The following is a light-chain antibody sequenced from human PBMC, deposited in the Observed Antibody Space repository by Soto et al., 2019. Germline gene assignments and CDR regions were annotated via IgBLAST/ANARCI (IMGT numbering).Light chain of an antibody. J-gene: IGKJ1*01. CDR1: QSVRSN. V-gene: IGKV3-15*01. CDR2: GTS. CDR3: HQYNFWPT. Sequence: EIVMTQSPATLSVSPGERATLSCWASQSVRSNLAWYQQTPGQSPRLLIYGTSTTATGIPARFSGSGSGTEFTLTISSLPSEDFAVYYCHQYNFWPTFGQGTKVDIK.